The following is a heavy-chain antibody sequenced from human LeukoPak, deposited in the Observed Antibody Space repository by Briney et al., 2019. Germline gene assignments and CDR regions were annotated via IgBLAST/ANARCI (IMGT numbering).Heavy chain of an antibody. D-gene: IGHD2-2*01. CDR1: GYTFTGYY. CDR3: AREGGRTEVVVVPAATFDP. V-gene: IGHV1-2*02. CDR2: INPNSGGT. Sequence: ASVKVSCKASGYTFTGYYMRWVRQAPGQGLEWMGWINPNSGGTNYAQKFQGRVTMTRDTSISTAYMELSRLRSDDTAVYYCAREGGRTEVVVVPAATFDPWGQGTLVTVSS. J-gene: IGHJ5*02.